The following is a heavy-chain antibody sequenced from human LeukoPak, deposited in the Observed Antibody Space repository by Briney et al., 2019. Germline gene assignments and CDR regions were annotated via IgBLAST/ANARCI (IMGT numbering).Heavy chain of an antibody. CDR2: IYYTGST. CDR3: ARDGQYSSSWYDY. D-gene: IGHD6-13*01. J-gene: IGHJ4*02. V-gene: IGHV4-59*01. Sequence: SETLSLTCTVSGGSISSYYWSWIRQPPGKGLEWIGYIYYTGSTNYNPSLKSRVTISVDTSKNQFSLKLSSMTAADTAVYYCARDGQYSSSWYDYWGQGTLVTVSS. CDR1: GGSISSYY.